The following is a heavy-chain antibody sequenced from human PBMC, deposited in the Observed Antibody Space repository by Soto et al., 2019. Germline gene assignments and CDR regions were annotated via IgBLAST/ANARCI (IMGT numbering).Heavy chain of an antibody. J-gene: IGHJ6*02. CDR2: IKQDGNEK. CDR1: GFSFSNYW. Sequence: WGSLKLSCAVSGFSFSNYWMSWVRQAPGKGLEWVANIKQDGNEKYYVDSVKGRFTISRDNAKNSLYLQMSSLRSEDTAVYYCVRFSGLDVWGQGTTVTVSS. V-gene: IGHV3-7*01. CDR3: VRFSGLDV.